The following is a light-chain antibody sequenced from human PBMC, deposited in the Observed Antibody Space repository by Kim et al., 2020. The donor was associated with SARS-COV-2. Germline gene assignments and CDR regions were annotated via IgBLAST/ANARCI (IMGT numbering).Light chain of an antibody. Sequence: SPRERATRSCRASQSINSRFLAWYQQRPGQAPRLLIYGASSRATGIPDRFSGSGSGTDFTLTITRLEPEDVAVYFCQHYDNSPLTFGGGTKVDIK. J-gene: IGKJ4*01. CDR3: QHYDNSPLT. V-gene: IGKV3-20*01. CDR2: GAS. CDR1: QSINSRF.